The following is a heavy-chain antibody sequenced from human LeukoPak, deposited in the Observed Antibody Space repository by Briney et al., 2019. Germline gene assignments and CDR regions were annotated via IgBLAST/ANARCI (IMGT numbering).Heavy chain of an antibody. CDR2: ISSSGSTI. D-gene: IGHD3-10*02. V-gene: IGHV3-48*03. Sequence: SGGSLRLSCAASGFTFSSDAMSWVRQAPGKGLEWVSYISSSGSTIYYADSVKGRFTISRDNAKNSLYLQMNSLRAEDTAVYYCAELGITMIGGVWGKGTTVTISS. CDR1: GFTFSSDA. J-gene: IGHJ6*04. CDR3: AELGITMIGGV.